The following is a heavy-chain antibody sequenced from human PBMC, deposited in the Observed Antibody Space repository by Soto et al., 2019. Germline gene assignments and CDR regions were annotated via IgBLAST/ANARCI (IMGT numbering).Heavy chain of an antibody. CDR3: AREAGWGYLDY. CDR2: ISAYNGDT. J-gene: IGHJ4*02. Sequence: QVQLVQSGAEVRKPGASVKVSCKASGYTFTSHGIRWVRQAPGQGLEWLGWISAYNGDTNYAQKLQGRVTLTTNTSTSTAYMELRRLRSDDTAVYYCAREAGWGYLDYWGQGTLVPVSS. D-gene: IGHD1-26*01. CDR1: GYTFTSHG. V-gene: IGHV1-18*01.